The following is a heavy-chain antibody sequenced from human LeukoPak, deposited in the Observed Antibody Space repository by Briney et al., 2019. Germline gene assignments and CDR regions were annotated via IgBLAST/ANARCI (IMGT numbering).Heavy chain of an antibody. V-gene: IGHV3-23*01. Sequence: GGSLRLSCAASGFIFSSNAMSWVRQAPGKGLEWVSGISGSGGSTYYADSVKGRFTISRDNYKNTLYLQMNSLRAEDTAVYYCAKEYCTDGVCSPLDYWGQGTLVTVSS. CDR3: AKEYCTDGVCSPLDY. CDR1: GFIFSSNA. D-gene: IGHD2-8*01. CDR2: ISGSGGST. J-gene: IGHJ4*02.